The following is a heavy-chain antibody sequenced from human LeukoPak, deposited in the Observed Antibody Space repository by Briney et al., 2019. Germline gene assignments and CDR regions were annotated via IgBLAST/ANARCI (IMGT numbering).Heavy chain of an antibody. D-gene: IGHD3-10*01. CDR2: INHSGST. CDR3: ARGRITMVRGVMVLFDY. V-gene: IGHV4-34*01. CDR1: GGSFSGYY. Sequence: KPSETLSLTCAVYGGSFSGYYWSWIRQPPGKGLEWIGEINHSGSTNYNPSLKSRVTISVDTSKNQFSLKLSSVTAADTAVYYCARGRITMVRGVMVLFDYWGQGTLVTVSS. J-gene: IGHJ4*02.